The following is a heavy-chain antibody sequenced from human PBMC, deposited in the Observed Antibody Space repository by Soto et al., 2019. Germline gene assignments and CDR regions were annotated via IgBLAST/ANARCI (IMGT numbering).Heavy chain of an antibody. D-gene: IGHD3-22*01. CDR1: GGSISSYY. CDR3: ARGRRGITMIVVPRPGFDY. J-gene: IGHJ4*02. CDR2: INHSGST. Sequence: SETLSLTCTVSGGSISSYYWSWIRQPPGTGLEWIGEINHSGSTNYNPSLKSRVTISVDTSKNQFSLKLSSVTAADTAVYYCARGRRGITMIVVPRPGFDYWGQGTLVTVSS. V-gene: IGHV4-34*01.